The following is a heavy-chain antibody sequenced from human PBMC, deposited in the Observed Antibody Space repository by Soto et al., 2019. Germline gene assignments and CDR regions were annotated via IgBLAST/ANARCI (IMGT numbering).Heavy chain of an antibody. CDR1: GFTFDDHA. V-gene: IGHV3-9*01. D-gene: IGHD3-22*01. Sequence: GGSLRLSCAASGFTFDDHAMHWVRQAPGKGLEWVSGISWNSGSIGYADSVKGRFTISRDNAKNSLYLQMNSLRAEDTALYYCAKESARDSSGPDFDYWGQGTLVTVSS. J-gene: IGHJ4*02. CDR2: ISWNSGSI. CDR3: AKESARDSSGPDFDY.